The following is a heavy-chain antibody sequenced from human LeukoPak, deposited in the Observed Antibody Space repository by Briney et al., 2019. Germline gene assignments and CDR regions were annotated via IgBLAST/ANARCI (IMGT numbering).Heavy chain of an antibody. CDR2: IYYSGST. D-gene: IGHD3-22*01. J-gene: IGHJ4*02. CDR3: ARVGADSSGYYWDYFDY. V-gene: IGHV4-59*12. CDR1: GGSISSYY. Sequence: SETLSLTCTVSGGSISSYYWSWIRQPPGKGLEWIGYIYYSGSTNYNPSLKSRVTISVDRSKNQFSLKLSSVTAADTAVYYCARVGADSSGYYWDYFDYWGQGTLVTVSS.